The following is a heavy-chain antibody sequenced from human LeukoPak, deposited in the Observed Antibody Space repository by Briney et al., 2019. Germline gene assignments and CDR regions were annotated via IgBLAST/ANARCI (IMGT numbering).Heavy chain of an antibody. CDR1: GFTFSNFV. J-gene: IGHJ4*02. D-gene: IGHD3-22*01. V-gene: IGHV3-23*01. Sequence: GGSLRPSCAASGFTFSNFVMSWVRQAPVKGLEWVSAISTSGSYTYYADSVKGRFTISRDNSKNTLYLEMNSLRAEDTAVYYCAVHSSGYYYIDYWGQGTLVTVSS. CDR2: ISTSGSYT. CDR3: AVHSSGYYYIDY.